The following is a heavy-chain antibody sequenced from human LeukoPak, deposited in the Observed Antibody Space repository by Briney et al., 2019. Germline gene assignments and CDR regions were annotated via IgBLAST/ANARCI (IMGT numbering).Heavy chain of an antibody. Sequence: GGSLRLSCAASGYTFSSHAMSWARHAPGEGLEWVPAISSSGGSTYYANSVRGRFTLSRDNSKNTLYLQINSQRPEHTAVYYYAKAQAGPVVRYYYYGMDVWGQGTTVTVSS. J-gene: IGHJ6*02. CDR3: AKAQAGPVVRYYYYGMDV. V-gene: IGHV3-23*01. D-gene: IGHD2-2*01. CDR1: GYTFSSHA. CDR2: ISSSGGST.